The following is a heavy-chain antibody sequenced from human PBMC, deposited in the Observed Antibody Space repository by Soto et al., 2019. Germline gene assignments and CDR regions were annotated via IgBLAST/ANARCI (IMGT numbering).Heavy chain of an antibody. V-gene: IGHV6-1*01. D-gene: IGHD6-13*01. Sequence: LSQTLSLTCAISGDSVSSNSVAWNWIRQSPSRGLEWLGRTYYRSKWYNEYAVSVKSRITINPDTSKNQFSLQLKSVTPEDTAVYYCARERTSSWDDWGQGTLVTVSS. CDR2: TYYRSKWYN. J-gene: IGHJ4*02. CDR3: ARERTSSWDD. CDR1: GDSVSSNSVA.